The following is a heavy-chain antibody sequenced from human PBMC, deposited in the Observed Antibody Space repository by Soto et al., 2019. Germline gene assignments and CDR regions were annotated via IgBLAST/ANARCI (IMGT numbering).Heavy chain of an antibody. Sequence: GSLRLSCAASGFTFSDYYMSWIRQAPGKGLEWVSYISSSGSTIYYADSVKGRFIISRDNAKNSLYLQMNSLRAEDTAVYYCARDLSPYYDFWSVHVGGPPYGMDVWGQGTTVTVSS. CDR2: ISSSGSTI. CDR3: ARDLSPYYDFWSVHVGGPPYGMDV. J-gene: IGHJ6*02. V-gene: IGHV3-11*01. CDR1: GFTFSDYY. D-gene: IGHD3-3*01.